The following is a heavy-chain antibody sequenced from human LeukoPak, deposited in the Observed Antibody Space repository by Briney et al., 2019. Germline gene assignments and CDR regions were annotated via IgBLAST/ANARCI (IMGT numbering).Heavy chain of an antibody. CDR2: INSDGSTT. CDR1: GFTFSNFW. D-gene: IGHD5-24*01. J-gene: IGHJ4*02. V-gene: IGHV3-74*01. Sequence: GGSLRLSCAASGFTFSNFWMHWVRQAPGKGLVWVSRINSDGSTTTYADSVKGRFTISRDNAKNTLYLQMNSLRAEDTAVYYCARVGGYNSFFDYWGQGILVTVSS. CDR3: ARVGGYNSFFDY.